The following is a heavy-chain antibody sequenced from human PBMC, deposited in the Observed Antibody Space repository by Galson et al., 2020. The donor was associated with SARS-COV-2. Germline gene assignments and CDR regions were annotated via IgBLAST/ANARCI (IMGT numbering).Heavy chain of an antibody. D-gene: IGHD6-6*01. J-gene: IGHJ4*02. CDR3: ARFIAADDDY. Sequence: KMSGPTLVKPTQTHTLTCTFTGFSLSTSGVGVGWIRQPPGKALEWLALIYWHDDKSYSPSLKSRLTNTKDTAKNQVVLTMNNMDPVDTATFYCARFIAADDDYWGQGTLVTVSA. CDR2: IYWHDDK. CDR1: GFSLSTSGVG. V-gene: IGHV2-5*01.